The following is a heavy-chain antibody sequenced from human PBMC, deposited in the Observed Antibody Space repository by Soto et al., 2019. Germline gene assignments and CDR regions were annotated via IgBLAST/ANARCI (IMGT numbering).Heavy chain of an antibody. CDR3: GRGRSGQIVVFY. D-gene: IGHD1-26*01. Sequence: ASVKVSCKASGYTFTGHYIHWVRQAPEQGPEWMGEIGPESGATRYAQKFQGRVTVTRDASITTVYMELKNLSPDDTAVYYCGRGRSGQIVVFYWGQGTPVTVSS. CDR2: IGPESGAT. V-gene: IGHV1-2*02. CDR1: GYTFTGHY. J-gene: IGHJ4*02.